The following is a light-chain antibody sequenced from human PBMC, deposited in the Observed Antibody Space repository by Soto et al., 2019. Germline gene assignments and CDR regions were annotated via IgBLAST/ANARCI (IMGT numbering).Light chain of an antibody. CDR1: NSDVGNYNL. J-gene: IGLJ3*02. Sequence: QSALTQPASVSGSPGPSITISCTGTNSDVGNYNLVSWYQQHPGKAPKLMMYEVTKRPSGVSNRFSGSKSGNTASLTISGLQAEDEADYYCCSYAGSATWVFGGGTKVTVL. CDR2: EVT. CDR3: CSYAGSATWV. V-gene: IGLV2-23*02.